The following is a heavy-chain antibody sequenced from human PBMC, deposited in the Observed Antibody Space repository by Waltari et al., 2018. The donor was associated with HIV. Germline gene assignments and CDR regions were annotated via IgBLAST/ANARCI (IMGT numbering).Heavy chain of an antibody. CDR3: AREKSRASKWYGIFYYDA. CDR1: GGTFSGYY. D-gene: IGHD2-15*01. V-gene: IGHV4-34*02. CDR2: INHSGKT. Sequence: QVQLQQWGAGLLKPSETLSLTCAVYGGTFSGYYWTWIRQAPGKGLEWIGEINHSGKTNYNPPLKSRLTLSVDTSKNQVSLRMKSGTGADTAIYYCAREKSRASKWYGIFYYDAWGQGTLVSVPS. J-gene: IGHJ5*02.